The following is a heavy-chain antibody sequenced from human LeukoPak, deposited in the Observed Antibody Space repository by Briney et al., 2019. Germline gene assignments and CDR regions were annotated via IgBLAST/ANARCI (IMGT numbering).Heavy chain of an antibody. Sequence: GGSLRLSCTVSGFTVSSNSMSWVRQAPGKGLEWVSFIYSDNTHYSDSVKGRFTISRDNSKNTLYLQMNSLRAEDTAVYYCARDERYDSSGYPLDYWGQGTLVTVSS. V-gene: IGHV3-53*01. CDR1: GFTVSSNS. J-gene: IGHJ4*02. CDR3: ARDERYDSSGYPLDY. CDR2: IYSDNT. D-gene: IGHD3-22*01.